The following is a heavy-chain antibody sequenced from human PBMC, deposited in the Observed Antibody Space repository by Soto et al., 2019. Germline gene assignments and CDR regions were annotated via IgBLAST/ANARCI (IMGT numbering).Heavy chain of an antibody. J-gene: IGHJ3*02. D-gene: IGHD3-22*01. CDR2: ILVASGGT. V-gene: IGHV1-58*01. CDR1: GFTFGNSA. CDR3: EAAVTMIYKKAPYDVDI. Sequence: QMQLVQSGPEVKKPGTSVRVSCKASGFTFGNSAVHWVRQARGQRLEWMGWILVASGGTNYAENFEERVTIARDMSTSTAYMALSRLSAEDTYLYFCEAAVTMIYKKAPYDVDIWGQGTLVTVSS.